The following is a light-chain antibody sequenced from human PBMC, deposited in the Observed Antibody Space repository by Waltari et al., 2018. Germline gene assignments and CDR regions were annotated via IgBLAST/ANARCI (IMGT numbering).Light chain of an antibody. CDR2: GAS. J-gene: IGKJ1*01. CDR1: QSVSSSD. CDR3: QQYGSSPK. V-gene: IGKV3-20*01. Sequence: EIVLTQSPGTLSLSPGERATLSCRASQSVSSSDLAWYQQKPGQAPRLLIYGASSMATGIPDRFSGSGSGTDFTLTISRLEPEDFAVYYCQQYGSSPKFGQGTKVEIK.